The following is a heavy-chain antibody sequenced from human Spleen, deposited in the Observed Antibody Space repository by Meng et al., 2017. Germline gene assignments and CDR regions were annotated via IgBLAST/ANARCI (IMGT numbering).Heavy chain of an antibody. CDR1: GYSISSGYY. Sequence: SETLSLTCAVSGYSISSGYYWGWIRQPPGKGLEWIGYIYYSGSTNYNPSLKSRVTISVDTSKNQFSLKLSSVTAADTAVYYCARIEYCSSTSCYRAQLGPPFDYWGQGTLVTVSS. D-gene: IGHD2-2*02. CDR2: IYYSGST. V-gene: IGHV4-38-2*01. CDR3: ARIEYCSSTSCYRAQLGPPFDY. J-gene: IGHJ4*02.